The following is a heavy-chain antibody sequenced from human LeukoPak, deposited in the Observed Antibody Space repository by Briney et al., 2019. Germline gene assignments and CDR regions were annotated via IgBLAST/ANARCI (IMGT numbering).Heavy chain of an antibody. CDR2: VFSSGGT. J-gene: IGHJ3*02. CDR3: ARGPAHGGNSHAFDM. CDR1: GASISDNA. V-gene: IGHV4-4*07. D-gene: IGHD4-23*01. Sequence: SETLSLTCTVSGASISDNAWSWVRQPAGRGLEWIGRVFSSGGTLYNPSLNGRVTMSVDASKNQLSLKVTSVTVADTAVYYCARGPAHGGNSHAFDMWGQGTMVTVSS.